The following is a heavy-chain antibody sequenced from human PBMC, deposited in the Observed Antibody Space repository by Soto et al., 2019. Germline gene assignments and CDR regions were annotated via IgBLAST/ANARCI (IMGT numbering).Heavy chain of an antibody. V-gene: IGHV3-23*01. CDR1: GFILSSSA. CDR3: AKGPTIFGVVITFEYYYGMDV. CDR2: ISGSGTSI. D-gene: IGHD3-3*01. J-gene: IGHJ6*02. Sequence: EVQVLESGGGLVQAGGSLRLSCVASGFILSSSAMSWVRQAPGKGLEWVSAISGSGTSIYYADSVKGRFTISGDNSKNTVYLQMNSLRAEDTAVYYCAKGPTIFGVVITFEYYYGMDVWGQGTTVTVSS.